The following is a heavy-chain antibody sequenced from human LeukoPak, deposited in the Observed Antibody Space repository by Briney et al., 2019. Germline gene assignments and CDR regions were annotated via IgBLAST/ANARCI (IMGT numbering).Heavy chain of an antibody. CDR2: IYPGDSDT. D-gene: IGHD6-13*01. CDR3: ARGAKSSSWSSDWFDP. Sequence: GESLKISCKGSGYSFTSYLIGWVRQMPGKGLEWMGIIYPGDSDTRCSPSFQGQVTISADKSISTAYLQWSSLKASDTAMYYCARGAKSSSWSSDWFDPWGQGTLVTVSS. J-gene: IGHJ5*02. CDR1: GYSFTSYL. V-gene: IGHV5-51*01.